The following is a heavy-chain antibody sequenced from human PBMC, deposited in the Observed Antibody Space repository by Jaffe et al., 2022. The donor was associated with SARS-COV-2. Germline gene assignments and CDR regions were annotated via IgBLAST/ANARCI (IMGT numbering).Heavy chain of an antibody. CDR1: GGAISSSTYH. CDR3: ARHKFRSSQYYFDY. Sequence: QLQLQESGPGLVKPSDILSLICSVSGGAISSSTYHWGWIRQPPGKGLEWIGSIYYSGSTDYNPSLKSRVTISVDTSKNQFSLNLSSVTAADTAVYYCARHKFRSSQYYFDYWGQGSLVTVSS. V-gene: IGHV4-39*01. J-gene: IGHJ4*02. CDR2: IYYSGST. D-gene: IGHD2-2*01.